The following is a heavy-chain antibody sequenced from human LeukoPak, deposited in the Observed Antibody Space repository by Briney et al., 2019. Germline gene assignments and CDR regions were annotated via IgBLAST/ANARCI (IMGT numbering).Heavy chain of an antibody. V-gene: IGHV3-7*05. CDR1: GFSFRDSW. J-gene: IGHJ4*02. Sequence: GGSLRLSCAHSGFSFRDSWMSWVRRAPGKGLEWVAYINQDGREKYYVDSVKGRFTISRDNAKYSVYLQMDSLRAEDTAVYHCTKAPNRYYFDYWGLGTLVTVS. D-gene: IGHD1-14*01. CDR3: TKAPNRYYFDY. CDR2: INQDGREK.